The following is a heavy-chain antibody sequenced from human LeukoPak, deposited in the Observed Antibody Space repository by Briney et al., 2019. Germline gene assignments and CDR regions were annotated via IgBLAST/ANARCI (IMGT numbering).Heavy chain of an antibody. J-gene: IGHJ6*04. CDR2: ISYEGSNK. Sequence: PGRSLRLSCAASGFTFSSYTMHWVRQAPGKGLEWVAVISYEGSNKYYADSVKGRFTISRDNSKNTLYLQMNSLRAEDTAVYYCARDRVVRGVTSSSYYGMDVWGKGTTVTVSS. CDR1: GFTFSSYT. CDR3: ARDRVVRGVTSSSYYGMDV. V-gene: IGHV3-30*04. D-gene: IGHD3-10*01.